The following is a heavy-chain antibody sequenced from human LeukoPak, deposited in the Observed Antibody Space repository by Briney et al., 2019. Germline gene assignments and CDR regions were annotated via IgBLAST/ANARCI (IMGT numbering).Heavy chain of an antibody. CDR3: ARAPRYCSSTSCYYAFDP. CDR2: ISWNSGSI. CDR1: GFTFDDYA. Sequence: GGSLRLSCAASGFTFDDYAMHWVRQAPGKGLEWVSGISWNSGSIGYADSVKGRFTISRDNAKNSLYLQMNSLRAEDTALYYCARAPRYCSSTSCYYAFDPWGQGTLVTVSS. D-gene: IGHD2-2*01. J-gene: IGHJ5*02. V-gene: IGHV3-9*01.